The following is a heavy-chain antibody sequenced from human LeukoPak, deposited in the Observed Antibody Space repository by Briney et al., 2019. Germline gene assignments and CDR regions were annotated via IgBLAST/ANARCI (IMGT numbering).Heavy chain of an antibody. CDR1: GYTFTSYD. V-gene: IGHV1-8*01. CDR3: ARDRNIDSSGYYYDAFDI. D-gene: IGHD3-22*01. CDR2: MNPNRGNT. Sequence: GASVKVSCKASGYTFTSYDINWVRQATGQGLEWMGWMNPNRGNTGYAQKFQGRVTMTRNTSISTAYMELSSLRSEDTAVYYCARDRNIDSSGYYYDAFDIWGQGTMVTVSS. J-gene: IGHJ3*02.